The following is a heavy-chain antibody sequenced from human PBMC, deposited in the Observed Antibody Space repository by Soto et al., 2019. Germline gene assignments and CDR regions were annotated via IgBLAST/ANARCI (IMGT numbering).Heavy chain of an antibody. Sequence: QVQLRESGPGLVKPSQTRSLTCIVSGGSTSSGDYYRSWLRQYPGKGLEWIGSIHYSGTIYYNPSLRSRATMSVDTSNFQFSLELSSVTAADTAVYYCPRGLAWAKLGYWAQGTLVTVSS. CDR2: IHYSGTI. CDR1: GGSTSSGDYY. CDR3: PRGLAWAKLGY. V-gene: IGHV4-31*03. D-gene: IGHD3-16*01. J-gene: IGHJ1*01.